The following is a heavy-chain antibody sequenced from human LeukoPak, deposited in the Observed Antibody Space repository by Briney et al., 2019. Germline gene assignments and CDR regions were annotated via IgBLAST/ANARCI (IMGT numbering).Heavy chain of an antibody. J-gene: IGHJ3*02. Sequence: SETLSLTCTVSGGSISGYYWSWIRQPPGKGLEWIGYIYYSGSTNYNPSLKSRVTISVDTSENQFSLKLSSVTAADTAVYYCAGVPTAGIAAASDAFDIWGQGTMVTVSS. CDR1: GGSISGYY. D-gene: IGHD6-13*01. V-gene: IGHV4-59*01. CDR3: AGVPTAGIAAASDAFDI. CDR2: IYYSGST.